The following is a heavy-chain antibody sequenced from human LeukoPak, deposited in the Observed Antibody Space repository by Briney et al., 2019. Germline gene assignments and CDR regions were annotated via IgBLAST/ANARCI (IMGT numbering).Heavy chain of an antibody. D-gene: IGHD3-22*01. J-gene: IGHJ6*03. CDR3: ASQAYYYDSSGYGYYYYMDV. V-gene: IGHV1-2*02. CDR2: INPNSDGT. CDR1: GYTFTGYY. Sequence: ASVKVSCKASGYTFTGYYMHWVRQAPGQGLEWMGWINPNSDGTNYAQKFQGRVTMTRDTSISTAYMELSRLRSDDTAVYYCASQAYYYDSSGYGYYYYMDVWGKGTTVTVSS.